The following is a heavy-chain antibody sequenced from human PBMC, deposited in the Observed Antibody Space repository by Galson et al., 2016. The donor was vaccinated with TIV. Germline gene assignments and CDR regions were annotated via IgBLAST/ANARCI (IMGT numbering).Heavy chain of an antibody. CDR1: GFTFSSFW. D-gene: IGHD1-1*01. CDR3: VTATTTPHDY. CDR2: ISISGGAI. V-gene: IGHV3-48*01. Sequence: SLRLSCAASGFTFSSFWMSWVRQAPGKGLEWISFISISGGAIYYAHSVQGRFTISRDNAKNSLYLQMNSLRGDDTAVYYCVTATTTPHDYWGQGTLVTVSS. J-gene: IGHJ4*02.